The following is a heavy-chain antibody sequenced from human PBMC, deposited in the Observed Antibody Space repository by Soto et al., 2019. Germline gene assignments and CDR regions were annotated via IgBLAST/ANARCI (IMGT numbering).Heavy chain of an antibody. D-gene: IGHD1-26*01. CDR3: VRDDVGVGIDY. CDR2: IDSDGIST. Sequence: EVQLVESGGGLVQPGGSLRLSCAASGLTFSSYWMHWVRQVPGKGLVWVSHIDSDGISTTYADSVKGRFTIYRDNAKNTVYLRMNSLRAEDTAVYYCVRDDVGVGIDYWGLGTLVTVYS. J-gene: IGHJ4*02. V-gene: IGHV3-74*03. CDR1: GLTFSSYW.